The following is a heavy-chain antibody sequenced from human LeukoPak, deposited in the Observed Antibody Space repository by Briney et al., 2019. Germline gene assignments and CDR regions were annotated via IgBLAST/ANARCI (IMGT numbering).Heavy chain of an antibody. CDR3: ARDRIAIKWLRFRGGFDY. V-gene: IGHV1-2*02. J-gene: IGHJ4*02. CDR1: GYIFTGYY. D-gene: IGHD5-12*01. CDR2: INPNSGGT. Sequence: ASVKVSCKASGYIFTGYYMHWVRQAPGQGLEWMGWINPNSGGTNYAQKFQGRVTMTRDTSISTAYMELSRLRSDDTAVYYCARDRIAIKWLRFRGGFDYWGQGTLVTVSS.